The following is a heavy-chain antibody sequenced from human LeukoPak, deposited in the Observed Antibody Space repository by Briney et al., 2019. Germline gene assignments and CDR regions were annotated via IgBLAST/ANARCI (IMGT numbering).Heavy chain of an antibody. V-gene: IGHV1-2*02. J-gene: IGHJ5*02. Sequence: ASVKVSCKASGYTFTDYSMHWVRQAPGQGLEWMGWINPNSGVTNYAQEFQGGVTMTRDTSISTAYMELSRLRSDDTAVYYCAMANTYYYDSSGYYYLLGWFDPWGQGTLVTVSS. CDR1: GYTFTDYS. CDR3: AMANTYYYDSSGYYYLLGWFDP. CDR2: INPNSGVT. D-gene: IGHD3-22*01.